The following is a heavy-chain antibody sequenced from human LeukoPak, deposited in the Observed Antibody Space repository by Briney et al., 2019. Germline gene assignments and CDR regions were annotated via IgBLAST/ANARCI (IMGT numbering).Heavy chain of an antibody. Sequence: ASVKVSCKASGYTFARSGINWVRQPPGQGLEWLGWIAGYNGNKDYAQKVQHRVTMTTDTSTNTAYKELRSLTSDDTAIYYCARDQSGNSYGYGKWFDPWGQGTLVIVAS. J-gene: IGHJ5*02. D-gene: IGHD5-18*01. CDR2: IAGYNGNK. CDR1: GYTFARSG. CDR3: ARDQSGNSYGYGKWFDP. V-gene: IGHV1-18*01.